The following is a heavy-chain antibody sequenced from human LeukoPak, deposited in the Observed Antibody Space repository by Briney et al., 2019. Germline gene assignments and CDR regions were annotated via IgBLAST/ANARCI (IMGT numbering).Heavy chain of an antibody. CDR3: ARGLRNYGDYSFDP. CDR1: GGSFSGYY. CDR2: INHSGST. V-gene: IGHV4-34*01. Sequence: PPETLSLTCAVYGGSFSGYYWSWIRQPPGKGLEWIGEINHSGSTNYNPSLKSRVTISVDTSKSQFSLKLSSVTAADTAVYYCARGLRNYGDYSFDPWGQGTLVTVSS. J-gene: IGHJ5*02. D-gene: IGHD4-17*01.